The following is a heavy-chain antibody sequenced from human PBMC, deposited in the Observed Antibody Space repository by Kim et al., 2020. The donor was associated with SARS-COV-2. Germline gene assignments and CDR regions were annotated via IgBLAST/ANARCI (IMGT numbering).Heavy chain of an antibody. V-gene: IGHV4-59*08. CDR2: IYYSGST. CDR3: ARHFSSGFDYYYMDV. Sequence: SETLSLTCTVSGGSISSYYWSWIRQPPGKGLEWIGYIYYSGSTNYNPSLKSRVTISVDTSKNQFSLKLSSVTAADTAVYYCARHFSSGFDYYYMDVWGKGTTVTVSS. J-gene: IGHJ6*03. D-gene: IGHD5-12*01. CDR1: GGSISSYY.